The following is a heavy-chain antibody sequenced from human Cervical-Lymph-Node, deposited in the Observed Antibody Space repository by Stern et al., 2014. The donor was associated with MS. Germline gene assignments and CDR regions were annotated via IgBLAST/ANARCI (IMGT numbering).Heavy chain of an antibody. V-gene: IGHV4-31*03. D-gene: IGHD3-22*01. CDR1: GASISSGRDY. Sequence: QLQLQESGPGLVKPSQPLSLTCTVSGASISSGRDYWTWIRQHPGKGLEWIGYVYYSGNTYYNPSLKSRVTISLDTSENQFSLKLTSVTAADTAIYYCARRVDSWFDPWGQGVLVAVSS. CDR3: ARRVDSWFDP. J-gene: IGHJ5*02. CDR2: VYYSGNT.